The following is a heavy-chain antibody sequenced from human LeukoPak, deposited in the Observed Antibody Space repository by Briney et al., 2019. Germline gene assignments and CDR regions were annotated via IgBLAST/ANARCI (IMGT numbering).Heavy chain of an antibody. CDR2: IYYSGST. Sequence: SETLSLTCTVSGGSISSYYWGWIRQPPGKGLEWIGSIYYSGSTYYNPSLKSRATISVDTSKNQFSLKLGSVTAADTAVYYCARWGRYNPYSWGQGTLVTVSS. CDR3: ARWGRYNPYS. J-gene: IGHJ4*02. V-gene: IGHV4-39*01. CDR1: GGSISSYY. D-gene: IGHD3-16*01.